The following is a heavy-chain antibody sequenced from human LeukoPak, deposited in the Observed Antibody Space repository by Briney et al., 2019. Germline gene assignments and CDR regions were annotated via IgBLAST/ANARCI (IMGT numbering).Heavy chain of an antibody. CDR3: AKDAETYYYDSSGFPYFDY. CDR1: GFTFSSYG. J-gene: IGHJ4*02. D-gene: IGHD3-22*01. CDR2: ISYDGRHK. Sequence: GGSLRLSCVASGFTFSSYGIHWVRQAPGKGLEWVAVISYDGRHKYYGDSVTGRFTISRDNSENTVYLQMSSLSAEDTAVYYCAKDAETYYYDSSGFPYFDYWGQGTLVTVSS. V-gene: IGHV3-30*18.